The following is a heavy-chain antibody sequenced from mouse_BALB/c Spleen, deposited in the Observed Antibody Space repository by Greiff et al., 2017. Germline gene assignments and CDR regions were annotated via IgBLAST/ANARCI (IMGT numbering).Heavy chain of an antibody. J-gene: IGHJ1*01. CDR3: AGGLGQGYWYFDV. V-gene: IGHV3-2*02. Sequence: EVQRVESGPGLVKPSQSLSLTCTVTGYSITSDYAWNWIRQFPGNKLEWMGYISYSGSTSYNPSLKSRISITRDTSKNQFFLQLNSVTTEDTATYYCAGGLGQGYWYFDVWGAGTTVTVSS. CDR2: ISYSGST. D-gene: IGHD4-1*01. CDR1: GYSITSDYA.